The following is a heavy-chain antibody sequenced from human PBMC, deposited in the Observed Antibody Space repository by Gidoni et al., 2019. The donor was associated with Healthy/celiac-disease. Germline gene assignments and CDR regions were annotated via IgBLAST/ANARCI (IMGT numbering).Heavy chain of an antibody. D-gene: IGHD2-2*01. CDR1: GGTFSSYA. CDR3: ASQHNVVRAYDYGMDV. J-gene: IGHJ6*02. CDR2: IIPIFGTE. Sequence: QVQLVQSGAEVKKPGSSVKVSCKASGGTFSSYAISWVRQAPGQGLEWMGGIIPIFGTENYAQNFQGRVTITADESTSTAYMELSSLRSEDTAVYYCASQHNVVRAYDYGMDVWGQGTTVTVSS. V-gene: IGHV1-69*01.